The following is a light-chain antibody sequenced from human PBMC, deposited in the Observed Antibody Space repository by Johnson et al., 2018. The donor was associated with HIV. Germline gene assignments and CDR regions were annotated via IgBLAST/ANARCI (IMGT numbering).Light chain of an antibody. Sequence: QAVLTQPPSVSAAPGQKVTISCSGSSSNIGKNYVSWYQQLPGTAPKLLIYDNNKRPSGIPDRFSGSKSGTSATLAITGLQTGDEADYYCGAWDSSLSAYVFGTGTQVTV. J-gene: IGLJ1*01. CDR3: GAWDSSLSAYV. V-gene: IGLV1-51*01. CDR2: DNN. CDR1: SSNIGKNY.